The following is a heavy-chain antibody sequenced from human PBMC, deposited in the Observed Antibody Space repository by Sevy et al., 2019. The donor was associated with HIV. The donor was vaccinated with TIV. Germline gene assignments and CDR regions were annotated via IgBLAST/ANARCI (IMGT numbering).Heavy chain of an antibody. CDR2: INHSGST. J-gene: IGHJ6*03. CDR1: GGSFSGYY. D-gene: IGHD3-10*01. CDR3: ARARRAMVRGVIINNYYYYMDV. Sequence: SETLSLTCAVYGGSFSGYYWSWIRQPPGKGLEWIGEINHSGSTNYNPSLKSRVTISVDTSKNQFSLKLSSVTAADTAVYYCARARRAMVRGVIINNYYYYMDVWGKGTTVTVSS. V-gene: IGHV4-34*01.